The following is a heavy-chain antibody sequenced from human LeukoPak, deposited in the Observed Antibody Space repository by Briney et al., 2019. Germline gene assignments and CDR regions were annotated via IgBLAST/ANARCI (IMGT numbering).Heavy chain of an antibody. CDR2: ISAYNGNT. V-gene: IGHV1-18*01. J-gene: IGHJ4*02. D-gene: IGHD3-10*01. CDR3: ARYMLRGVMANYFDY. CDR1: GYTFTSYG. Sequence: ASVKVSCTASGYTFTSYGISWVRQAPGQGLEWMGWISAYNGNTNYAQKLQGRVTMTTDTSTSTAYMELRSLRSVDTAVYYCARYMLRGVMANYFDYWGQGTLVTVSS.